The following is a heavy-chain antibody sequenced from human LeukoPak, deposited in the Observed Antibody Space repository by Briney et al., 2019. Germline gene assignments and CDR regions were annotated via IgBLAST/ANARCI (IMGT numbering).Heavy chain of an antibody. CDR3: AAMNYYDSSGYYYFDY. J-gene: IGHJ4*02. CDR1: GFTFTSSA. CDR2: IVVGSGNT. Sequence: SVKVSCKASGFTFTSSAVQWVRQARGQRLEWIGWIVVGSGNTNYAQKFQERVTITRDMSISTAYMELSSLRSEDTAVYYCAAMNYYDSSGYYYFDYWGQGTLVTVSS. V-gene: IGHV1-58*01. D-gene: IGHD3-22*01.